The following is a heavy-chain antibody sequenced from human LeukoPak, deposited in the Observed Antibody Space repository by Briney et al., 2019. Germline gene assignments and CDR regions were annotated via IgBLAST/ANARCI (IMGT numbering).Heavy chain of an antibody. J-gene: IGHJ6*02. Sequence: PSETLSLTCTVSSGSISSYYWSWIRQPPGKGLEWIGYVHYSGTTNYNPSLRGRVTISVDTSKNQFSLKLSSVTAADTAVYYCARVLNWGSFNYYFGMAVWGQGTTVTVSS. D-gene: IGHD7-27*01. CDR3: ARVLNWGSFNYYFGMAV. CDR2: VHYSGTT. CDR1: SGSISSYY. V-gene: IGHV4-59*01.